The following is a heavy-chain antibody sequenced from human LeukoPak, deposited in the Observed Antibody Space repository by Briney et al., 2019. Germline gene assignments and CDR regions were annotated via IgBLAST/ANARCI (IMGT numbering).Heavy chain of an antibody. CDR2: IKPDGSEK. Sequence: GGSLRLSCAASGFTVSSNYMSWVRQAPGKGLEWVANIKPDGSEKYYVDSVKGRFTISRDNAKNALYLQMNSLRAEDTAVYYCARVYYYTSGSRWGDYFDYWGQGTLVTVSS. V-gene: IGHV3-7*01. CDR3: ARVYYYTSGSRWGDYFDY. CDR1: GFTVSSNY. D-gene: IGHD3-10*01. J-gene: IGHJ4*02.